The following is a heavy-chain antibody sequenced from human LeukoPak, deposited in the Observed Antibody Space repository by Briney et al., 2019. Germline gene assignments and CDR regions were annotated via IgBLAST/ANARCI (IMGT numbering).Heavy chain of an antibody. V-gene: IGHV4-4*07. CDR3: ASWGMAAAENLNYYYYYMDV. Sequence: SETLSLTCSVSGGSISSYYWSWIRQPAGKGREGIGRIYTTGNTDYNPSLKSRVTMSVDTSKNQFSLNLSSVTAADTAVYYCASWGMAAAENLNYYYYYMDVWGKGTTVTVSS. CDR1: GGSISSYY. J-gene: IGHJ6*03. D-gene: IGHD3-16*01. CDR2: IYTTGNT.